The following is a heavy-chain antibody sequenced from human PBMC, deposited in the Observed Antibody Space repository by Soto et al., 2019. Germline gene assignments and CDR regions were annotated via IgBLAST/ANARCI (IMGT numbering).Heavy chain of an antibody. D-gene: IGHD1-26*01. CDR3: AKTVGLGPFGHFTL. Sequence: QEQLVESGGGLVKPGGSLRLSCAAYGFTFSDAYMSWIRQAPGKGLEGVSYISHTSHYMKYSDSVEGRFTVSRDNAKNSLYLHMNSLRAEDTAVYYCAKTVGLGPFGHFTLWGRGTLVIVSS. CDR1: GFTFSDAY. V-gene: IGHV3-11*05. J-gene: IGHJ2*01. CDR2: ISHTSHYM.